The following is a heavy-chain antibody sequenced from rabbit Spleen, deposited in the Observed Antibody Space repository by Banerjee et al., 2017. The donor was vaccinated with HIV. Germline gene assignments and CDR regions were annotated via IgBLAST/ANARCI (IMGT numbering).Heavy chain of an antibody. CDR2: IYAADLGPT. J-gene: IGHJ6*01. D-gene: IGHD1-1*01. CDR1: GFDFSTYF. V-gene: IGHV1S40*01. CDR3: ARDLVGVIGWNFYL. Sequence: QSLEESGGGLVQPGGSLKLSCKASGFDFSTYFMSWVRQAPGKGLEWIACIYAADLGPTYYATWAKGRFTISRTSSTTVTLRMTSLTAADRAAYFCARDLVGVIGWNFYLWGPGTLVTVS.